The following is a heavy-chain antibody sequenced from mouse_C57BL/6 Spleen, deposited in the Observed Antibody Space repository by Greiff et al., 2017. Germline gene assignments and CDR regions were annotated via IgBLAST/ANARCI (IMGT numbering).Heavy chain of an antibody. CDR3: ARITTVVATGYFDY. CDR2: ISSGGSYT. Sequence: EVQLVESGGDLVKPGGSLKLSCAASGFTFSSYGMSWVRQTPDKRLEWVATISSGGSYTYSPDSVKGRFTISRDNAKNTLYLQMSSLKSEDTAMYYCARITTVVATGYFDYWGQGTTLTVSS. J-gene: IGHJ2*01. V-gene: IGHV5-6*01. CDR1: GFTFSSYG. D-gene: IGHD1-1*01.